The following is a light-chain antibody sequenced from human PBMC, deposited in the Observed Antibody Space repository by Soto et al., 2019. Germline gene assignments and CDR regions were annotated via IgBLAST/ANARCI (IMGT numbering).Light chain of an antibody. Sequence: QSVLTQPASVSGSPGQSITISCTGTSSDVGGYNYVSWYQQHPGKAPKFMIYDVSNRPSGVSNRFSGSKSGNTASLTISGLQAEDEADYYCSSYSSTSTRRLFGAGTKVTVL. CDR3: SSYSSTSTRRL. CDR2: DVS. CDR1: SSDVGGYNY. J-gene: IGLJ1*01. V-gene: IGLV2-14*01.